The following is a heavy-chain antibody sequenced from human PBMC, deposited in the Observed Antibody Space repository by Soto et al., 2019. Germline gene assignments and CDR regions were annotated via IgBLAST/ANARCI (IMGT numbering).Heavy chain of an antibody. CDR2: TYYRSKWYN. V-gene: IGHV6-1*01. CDR3: VRLIGNSWLDS. Sequence: AQALSLTSGISGGCASSNIAICYCIKDSPSRGLEWLGRTYYRSKWYNDYAVSVKSRITISPDTSNNQLSLQLNSVTPDDTAVYYCVRLIGNSWLDSWGQGTLVTVSS. D-gene: IGHD2-8*01. J-gene: IGHJ5*01. CDR1: GGCASSNIAI.